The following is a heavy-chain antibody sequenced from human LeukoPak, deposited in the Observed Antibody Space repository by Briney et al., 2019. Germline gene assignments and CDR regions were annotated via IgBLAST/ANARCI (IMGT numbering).Heavy chain of an antibody. CDR2: ISSSSSYI. Sequence: GGSLRLSCAASGFTFSSYSTNWVRQAPGKGLEWVSSISSSSSYIYYADSVKGRFTISRDNAKNSLYLQMNSLRAEDTAVYYCARDSAGGAIVVVPAAMRGVDWFDPWGQGTLVTVSS. J-gene: IGHJ5*02. CDR1: GFTFSSYS. D-gene: IGHD2-2*01. CDR3: ARDSAGGAIVVVPAAMRGVDWFDP. V-gene: IGHV3-21*01.